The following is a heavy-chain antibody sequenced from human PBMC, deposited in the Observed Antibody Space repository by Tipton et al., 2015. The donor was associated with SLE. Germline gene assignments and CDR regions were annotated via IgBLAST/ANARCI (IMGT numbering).Heavy chain of an antibody. Sequence: TLSLTCADYRGSFSGYYWSWIRRPPGKGLEWIGETTHSGKTNYNPSLKSRVTISADTSKNQFSLKLTSVTVADTAVYYCPRVQAYEGFDPWGQGTLVTVSS. CDR1: RGSFSGYY. D-gene: IGHD3-16*01. CDR3: PRVQAYEGFDP. CDR2: TTHSGKT. V-gene: IGHV4-34*01. J-gene: IGHJ5*02.